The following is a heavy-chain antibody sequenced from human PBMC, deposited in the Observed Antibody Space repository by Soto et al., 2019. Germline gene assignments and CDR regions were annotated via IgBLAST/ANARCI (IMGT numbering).Heavy chain of an antibody. CDR3: ARGRFYSETSTWYDF. J-gene: IGHJ5*01. Sequence: ASVKVSCKASGYTFIDYDIHWVRQAPGQGLEWMGWGSPNSGSTVYVQRFQDRVTRTRDTSISTAHMKRSSLRFEDTDMYYCARGRFYSETSTWYDFWGQGTPVTVSS. D-gene: IGHD2-2*01. CDR1: GYTFIDYD. CDR2: GSPNSGST. V-gene: IGHV1-8*01.